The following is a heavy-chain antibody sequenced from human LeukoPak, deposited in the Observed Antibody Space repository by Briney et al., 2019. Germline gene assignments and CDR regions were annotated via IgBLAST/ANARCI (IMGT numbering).Heavy chain of an antibody. Sequence: PSETLSLTCTVSGGSISSYYWSWIRQPPGKGLEWIGYIYYSGSTNYNPSLKSRVTISVDTSKNQFSLKLSSVTAADTAVYYCARTSHYDFWSGYYTRGDYGMDVWGQGTTVTVSS. CDR2: IYYSGST. J-gene: IGHJ6*02. CDR3: ARTSHYDFWSGYYTRGDYGMDV. V-gene: IGHV4-59*01. D-gene: IGHD3-3*01. CDR1: GGSISSYY.